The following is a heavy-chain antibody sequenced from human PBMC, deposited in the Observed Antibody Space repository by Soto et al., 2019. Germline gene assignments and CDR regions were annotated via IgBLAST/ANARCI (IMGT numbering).Heavy chain of an antibody. J-gene: IGHJ6*02. D-gene: IGHD2-21*02. CDR2: INIGSGNT. CDR1: GYAFSSYA. CDR3: ARDGGDCGYRLIYYYYIGMDV. Sequence: QVQLVQSGAEEKKPGASVKVSCKASGYAFSSYAMHWVRQAPGQRLEWMGWINIGSGNTEYSQNFQDRITITRDTSASTVYMELSSLRSEYTAVYFCARDGGDCGYRLIYYYYIGMDVWCQGTTVSVSS. V-gene: IGHV1-3*05.